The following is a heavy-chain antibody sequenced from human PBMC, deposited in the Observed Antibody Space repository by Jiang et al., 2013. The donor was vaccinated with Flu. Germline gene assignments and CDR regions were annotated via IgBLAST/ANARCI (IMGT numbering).Heavy chain of an antibody. V-gene: IGHV1-69*06. D-gene: IGHD2-15*01. Sequence: AISWVRQAPGQGLEWMGGIIPIFGTANYAQKFQGRVTITADKSTSTAYMELSSLRSEDTAVYYCASPSRYCSGGSCYSPFDYWGPGNPGHRLL. CDR2: IIPIFGTA. CDR1: A. J-gene: IGHJ4*02. CDR3: ASPSRYCSGGSCYSPFDY.